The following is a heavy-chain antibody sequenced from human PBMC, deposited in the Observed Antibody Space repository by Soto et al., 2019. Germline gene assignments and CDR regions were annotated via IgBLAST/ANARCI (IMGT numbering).Heavy chain of an antibody. J-gene: IGHJ6*02. CDR1: GFTFSSYA. CDR2: ISGSGGST. Sequence: EVQLLESGGGLVQPGGSLRLSCAASGFTFSSYAMSWVRQAPGKGLEWVSAISGSGGSTYYADSVKGRFTISRDNSKKTLYLPMNSRSAEDTAVYYCAKAVTYGSEGPYYYYYGMDVWGQGTTVTVSS. V-gene: IGHV3-23*01. CDR3: AKAVTYGSEGPYYYYYGMDV. D-gene: IGHD3-10*01.